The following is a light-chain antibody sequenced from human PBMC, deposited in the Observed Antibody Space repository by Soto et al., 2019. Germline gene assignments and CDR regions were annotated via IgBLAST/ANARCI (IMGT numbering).Light chain of an antibody. CDR1: QSFRGL. J-gene: IGKJ5*01. CDR3: QQRHMWPIT. Sequence: EFVLTQSPGTLSLSPGQIAALSCRASQSFRGLLAWYQQKPGQAPRLLIYDAYNRATGIPPRFSGSGSGTDFTLTISSLEPEDSAVYYCQQRHMWPITFGQGTRLEIK. V-gene: IGKV3-11*01. CDR2: DAY.